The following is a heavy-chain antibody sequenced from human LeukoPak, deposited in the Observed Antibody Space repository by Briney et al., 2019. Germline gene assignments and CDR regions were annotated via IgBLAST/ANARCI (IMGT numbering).Heavy chain of an antibody. D-gene: IGHD5-12*01. CDR3: AKDPNIVATNNYFDY. CDR2: ISGSGGST. Sequence: GGSLRLSCAASGFTFSSYAMSWVRQAPGKGLEWVSAISGSGGSTYYADSVKGRFTISRDNSKNTLYLQMNSLRAEGTVVYYCAKDPNIVATNNYFDYWGQGTLVTVSS. CDR1: GFTFSSYA. V-gene: IGHV3-23*01. J-gene: IGHJ4*02.